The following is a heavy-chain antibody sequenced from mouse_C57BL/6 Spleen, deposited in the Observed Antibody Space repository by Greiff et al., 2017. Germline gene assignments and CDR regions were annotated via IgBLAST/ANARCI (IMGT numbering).Heavy chain of an antibody. V-gene: IGHV1-50*01. J-gene: IGHJ2*01. CDR2: IDPAGSYT. CDR1: GYTFTSYW. Sequence: VQLQQPGAELVKPGASVKLSCKASGYTFTSYWMQWVKQRPGQGLEWIGEIDPAGSYTNYNQKFKGKATLTVDTSSSTAYMQLSSLTSEDSAVYYCARRGFSTTGVPFGYWGQGTTLTVSS. D-gene: IGHD1-1*01. CDR3: ARRGFSTTGVPFGY.